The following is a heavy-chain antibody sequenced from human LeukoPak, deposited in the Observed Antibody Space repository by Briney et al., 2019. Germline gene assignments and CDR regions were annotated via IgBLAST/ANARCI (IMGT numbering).Heavy chain of an antibody. Sequence: ASVKVSCKASGYTFTSYYMHWVRQAPGQGREWMGIINPSGGSTSYAQKFQGRVTMTRDTSTSTVYMELSSLRSEDTAVYYCARDELWFGELSGYYYYGMDVWGQGTTVTVSS. D-gene: IGHD3-10*01. CDR3: ARDELWFGELSGYYYYGMDV. CDR2: INPSGGST. CDR1: GYTFTSYY. V-gene: IGHV1-46*01. J-gene: IGHJ6*02.